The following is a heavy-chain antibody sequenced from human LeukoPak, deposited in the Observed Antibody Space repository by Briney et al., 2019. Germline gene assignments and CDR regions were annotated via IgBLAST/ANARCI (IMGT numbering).Heavy chain of an antibody. CDR2: INPNSGGT. J-gene: IGHJ5*02. Sequence: ASVKVSCTASGYTFTGYYMHWVRQAPGQGLEWMGWINPNSGGTNYAQKFQGRVTMTRDTSISTACMELSRLRSDDTAVYYCAREHSFYCSGGSCYHNWFDHWGQGTLVTVSS. D-gene: IGHD2-15*01. CDR1: GYTFTGYY. V-gene: IGHV1-2*02. CDR3: AREHSFYCSGGSCYHNWFDH.